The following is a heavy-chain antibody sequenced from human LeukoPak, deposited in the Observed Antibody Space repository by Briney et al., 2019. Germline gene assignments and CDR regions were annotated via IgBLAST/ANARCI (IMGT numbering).Heavy chain of an antibody. D-gene: IGHD1-26*01. CDR3: ARDSSGTYAWPYYFDY. Sequence: GGSLRLSCAASGFTFSNFALTWIRQAPGKGLEWVAAISGSGDATYYLDSVKGRFTISRDNSKNTLSLQMGGLSAEDTAIYYCARDSSGTYAWPYYFDYWGQGALVTVSS. J-gene: IGHJ4*02. V-gene: IGHV3-23*01. CDR2: ISGSGDAT. CDR1: GFTFSNFA.